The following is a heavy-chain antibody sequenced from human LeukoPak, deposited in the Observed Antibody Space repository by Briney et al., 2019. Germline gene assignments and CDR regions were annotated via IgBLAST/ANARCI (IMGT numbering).Heavy chain of an antibody. Sequence: SVKVSCKASGGTFSSYAISWVRQAPGQGLEWMGRIIPILGIANYAQKFQGRVTITADKSTSTAYMELSSLRSEDTAVYYCASPYSGHDNFDYWGQGTLVTVSS. J-gene: IGHJ4*02. CDR2: IIPILGIA. CDR1: GGTFSSYA. V-gene: IGHV1-69*04. D-gene: IGHD5-12*01. CDR3: ASPYSGHDNFDY.